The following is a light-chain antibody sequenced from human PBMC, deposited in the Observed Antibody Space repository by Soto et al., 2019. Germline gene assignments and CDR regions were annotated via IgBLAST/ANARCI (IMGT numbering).Light chain of an antibody. CDR2: EVS. J-gene: IGLJ1*01. CDR1: SSDVGGYNY. V-gene: IGLV2-8*01. Sequence: QSALTQPPSASGSPGQSVTISCTGTSSDVGGYNYVSWYQHHPGKAPKVMIYEVSNRPSGVPDRFSGSKSGNTASLTVSGLQAEDEAAYYCCSYAGSNNLVVFGTGTKLTVL. CDR3: CSYAGSNNLVV.